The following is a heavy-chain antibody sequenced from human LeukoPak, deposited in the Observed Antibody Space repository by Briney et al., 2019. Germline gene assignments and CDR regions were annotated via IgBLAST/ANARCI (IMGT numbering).Heavy chain of an antibody. D-gene: IGHD1-1*01. J-gene: IGHJ6*03. CDR2: ISGNGIST. V-gene: IGHV3-23*01. CDR3: AKEPSWNYYYYYSMDV. Sequence: PGGSLRLSCAASGFTFTNYAMSWVRQAPGKGVEWVSGISGNGISTYYADSVKGRFTISRDNSKSTLYLQMDSLRADDTAVYYCAKEPSWNYYYYYSMDVWDKGTTVTVSS. CDR1: GFTFTNYA.